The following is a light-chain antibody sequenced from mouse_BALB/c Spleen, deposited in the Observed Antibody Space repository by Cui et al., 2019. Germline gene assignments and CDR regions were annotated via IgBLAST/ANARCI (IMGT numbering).Light chain of an antibody. J-gene: IGKJ1*01. Sequence: QIVLTQSPAIMSASPGAKVTISCRASPSVSYMYWYQQKPGSSPKPWIYRTTNLACGVPARFSGSGSGTSYSLTSSSMEAEDAATYYCQQYHSYPGTCGGGTKLEIK. CDR1: PSVSY. V-gene: IGKV4-61*01. CDR3: QQYHSYPGT. CDR2: RTT.